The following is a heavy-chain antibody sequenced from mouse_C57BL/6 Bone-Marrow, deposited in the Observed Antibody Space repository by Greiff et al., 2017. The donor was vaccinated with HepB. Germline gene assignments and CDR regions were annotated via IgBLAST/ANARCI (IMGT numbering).Heavy chain of an antibody. Sequence: VQLQQSGAELARPGASVKLSCKASGYTFTSYGISWVKQRTGQGLEWIGEIYPRSGNTYYNEKFKGKATLTADKSSSTAYMELRSLTSEDSAVYFCAREGYYYGSRSYWYFDVWGTGTTVTVSS. CDR2: IYPRSGNT. CDR3: AREGYYYGSRSYWYFDV. J-gene: IGHJ1*03. V-gene: IGHV1-81*01. D-gene: IGHD1-1*01. CDR1: GYTFTSYG.